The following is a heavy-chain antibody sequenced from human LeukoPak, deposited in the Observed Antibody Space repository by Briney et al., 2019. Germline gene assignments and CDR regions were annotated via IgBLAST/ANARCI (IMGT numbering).Heavy chain of an antibody. J-gene: IGHJ5*02. D-gene: IGHD3-22*01. CDR2: ISAYNGYT. Sequence: GASVKVSCKASGYTFTSYGIGWVRQAPGQGLEWMGWISAYNGYTKYAEKLQGRVTMTTDTSTSTAYMELRSLRSDGTAVYYCARAKYDSSGYYWFDPWGQGTLVTVSS. CDR3: ARAKYDSSGYYWFDP. V-gene: IGHV1-18*01. CDR1: GYTFTSYG.